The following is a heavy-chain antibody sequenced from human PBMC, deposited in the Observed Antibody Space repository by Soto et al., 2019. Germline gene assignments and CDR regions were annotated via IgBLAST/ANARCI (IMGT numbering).Heavy chain of an antibody. CDR2: INAGNGNT. J-gene: IGHJ4*02. CDR1: GYTFTSYA. V-gene: IGHV1-3*01. Sequence: QVQLVQSGAEVKKPGASVKVSCKASGYTFTSYAMHWVRQAPGQRLEWMGWINAGNGNTKYSPKIQGRVTITRDTSASTANMELSSLTSDDTAVYYCARGPAVYYCDYWGQGTLVTVSS. CDR3: ARGPAVYYCDY.